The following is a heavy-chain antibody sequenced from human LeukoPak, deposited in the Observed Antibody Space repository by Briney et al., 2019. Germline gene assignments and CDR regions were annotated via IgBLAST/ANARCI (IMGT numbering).Heavy chain of an antibody. V-gene: IGHV3-73*01. CDR1: GFTFSASA. CDR3: ARDSSSEGPLDY. D-gene: IGHD6-6*01. CDR2: IRSKANNYAT. Sequence: GGSLRLSCAASGFTFSASAVHWVRQASGKGLEWIGRIRSKANNYATAYTDPLKGRFAVSRDDSKNTAYLQMNSLKTEDSAVYFCARDSSSEGPLDYWGQGTLVTVSS. J-gene: IGHJ4*02.